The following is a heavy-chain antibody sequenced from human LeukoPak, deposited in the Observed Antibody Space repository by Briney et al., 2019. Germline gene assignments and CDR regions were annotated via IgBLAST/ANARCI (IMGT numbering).Heavy chain of an antibody. J-gene: IGHJ4*02. CDR2: ISGSGGST. Sequence: GGSLRLSCAASGFTFSSYAMSWVRQAPGKGLEWVSAISGSGGSTYYADSVKGRFTISRDNSKNTLYLQMNSLRAEDTAVYYCAKGKEMATIWDYFDYWGRGTLVTVSS. CDR1: GFTFSSYA. V-gene: IGHV3-23*01. D-gene: IGHD5-24*01. CDR3: AKGKEMATIWDYFDY.